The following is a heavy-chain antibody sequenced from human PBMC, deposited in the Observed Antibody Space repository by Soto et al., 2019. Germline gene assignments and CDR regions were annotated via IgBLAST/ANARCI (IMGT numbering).Heavy chain of an antibody. CDR1: GYSFTSYW. CDR3: VRHEDVDTAMVTNGGDAFDI. D-gene: IGHD5-18*01. Sequence: GESLKISCKGSGYSFTSYWIGWVRQMPGKGLEWMGIIYPGDSDTRYSPSFQGQVTISADKSISTAYLQWSSLKASDTAMYYCVRHEDVDTAMVTNGGDAFDIWGQGTMVTVSS. CDR2: IYPGDSDT. J-gene: IGHJ3*02. V-gene: IGHV5-51*01.